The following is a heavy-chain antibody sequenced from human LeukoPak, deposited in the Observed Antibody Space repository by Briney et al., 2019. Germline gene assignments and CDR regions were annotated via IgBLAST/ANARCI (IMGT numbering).Heavy chain of an antibody. CDR3: ARDLGYGGFDWAP. CDR2: IYYSGST. CDR1: GGSISSYY. V-gene: IGHV4-59*01. D-gene: IGHD5-12*01. J-gene: IGHJ5*02. Sequence: SETLSLTCTVSGGSISSYYWSWIRQPPGKGLEWIGYIYYSGSTNYNPSLKSRVTISVDTSKNQFSLKLSSVTAADTAVYYCARDLGYGGFDWAPWGQGTLVTVSS.